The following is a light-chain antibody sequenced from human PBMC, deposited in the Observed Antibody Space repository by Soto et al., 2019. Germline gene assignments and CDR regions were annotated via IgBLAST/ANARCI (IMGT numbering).Light chain of an antibody. CDR1: SSNIGTNT. J-gene: IGLJ3*02. V-gene: IGLV1-44*01. Sequence: QSVLTQPPSASGTPGQRVTISCSGSSSNIGTNTVNWYQQFAGTAPKLLIYTNDQRPSGVPDRFSGSKSGTSASLAISGLQSEDEADYYCASWDDSLSGGVFGGGTKVTVL. CDR3: ASWDDSLSGGV. CDR2: TND.